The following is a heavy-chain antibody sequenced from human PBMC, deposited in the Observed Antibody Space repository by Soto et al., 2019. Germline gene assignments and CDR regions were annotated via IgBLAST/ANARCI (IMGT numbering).Heavy chain of an antibody. D-gene: IGHD4-17*01. CDR1: EFNFSSYS. J-gene: IGHJ4*02. Sequence: EVQLVESGGGLVKPGGSLRLSCAASEFNFSSYSMNWVRQAPEKGLEWVSSISSSSSYIYYADSVKGRFTISRDNAKNSLYLQMNTLRAEDTAVYYCARDGWRDGDYLDYWGQGTLVTVSS. V-gene: IGHV3-21*01. CDR3: ARDGWRDGDYLDY. CDR2: ISSSSSYI.